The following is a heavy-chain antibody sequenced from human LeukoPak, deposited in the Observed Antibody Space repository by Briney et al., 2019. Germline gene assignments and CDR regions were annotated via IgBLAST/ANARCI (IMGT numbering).Heavy chain of an antibody. CDR2: IWYDGSNK. J-gene: IGHJ4*02. V-gene: IGHV3-33*01. CDR1: GFTFSSYV. CDR3: ASMVGASIY. D-gene: IGHD1-26*01. Sequence: GGSLRLSCAASGFTFSSYVMHWVRQAPGKGLEWVAVIWYDGSNKYYADSVKGRFTISRDNSKNTLYLQMNSLRAEDTAVYYCASMVGASIYWGQGTLVTVSS.